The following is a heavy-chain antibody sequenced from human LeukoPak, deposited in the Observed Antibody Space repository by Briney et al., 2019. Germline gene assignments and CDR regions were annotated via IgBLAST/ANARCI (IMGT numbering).Heavy chain of an antibody. CDR3: ARVLSGSWDWFDP. J-gene: IGHJ5*02. V-gene: IGHV3-74*01. CDR2: INTDGSRI. D-gene: IGHD3-22*01. CDR1: GFTFSNYW. Sequence: GSLRLSCAASGFTFSNYWMHWVRQAPGKGLVWVSRINTDGSRITYADSVKGRFTISRDNAMNTVYLQMNSLRAEDTAVYYCARVLSGSWDWFDPWGQGTLVTVSS.